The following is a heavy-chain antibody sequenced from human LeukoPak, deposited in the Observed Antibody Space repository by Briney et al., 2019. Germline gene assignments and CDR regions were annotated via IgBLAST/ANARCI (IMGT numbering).Heavy chain of an antibody. V-gene: IGHV3-23*01. J-gene: IGHJ4*02. CDR1: GFTFSSYA. Sequence: GGALRLSCAASGFTFSSYAMSWVRHAPGKGLEWGLAISGSGGSTYYADSVKGRFTITRDISKNTLYLQMNSLRAEDTAVYYCANNLDGYNAVGSDYWGQGTLVTVSS. CDR2: ISGSGGST. CDR3: ANNLDGYNAVGSDY. D-gene: IGHD5-24*01.